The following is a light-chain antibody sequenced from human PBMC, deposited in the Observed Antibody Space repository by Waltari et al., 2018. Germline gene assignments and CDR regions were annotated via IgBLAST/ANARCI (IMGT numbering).Light chain of an antibody. J-gene: IGLJ3*02. Sequence: LVLTQSPSASASLGASVKPTCTLSSGYSRNVIAWLQQQPGKGPRYLMKVNSDGSHRKGDDIPDRFSASKSGTECQLTISSLQSEDEADYFCQTGGHGTWVFGGGTKLTVL. CDR1: SGYSRNV. CDR2: VNSDGSH. CDR3: QTGGHGTWV. V-gene: IGLV4-69*01.